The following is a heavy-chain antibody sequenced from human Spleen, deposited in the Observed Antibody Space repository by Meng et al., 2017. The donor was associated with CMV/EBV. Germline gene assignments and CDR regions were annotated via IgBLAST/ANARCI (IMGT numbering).Heavy chain of an antibody. Sequence: ASVKVSCKGSGYRFISFGLSWLRQAPGQGLEWMGMIDPSGGSTTYTQRLRGRVTMTRDTSTSTVYLELRSLTSEDTATYFCARDIGTAYHADWFDPWGQGVLVTVSS. J-gene: IGHJ5*02. D-gene: IGHD3/OR15-3a*01. CDR2: IDPSGGST. CDR1: GYRFISFG. CDR3: ARDIGTAYHADWFDP. V-gene: IGHV1-46*04.